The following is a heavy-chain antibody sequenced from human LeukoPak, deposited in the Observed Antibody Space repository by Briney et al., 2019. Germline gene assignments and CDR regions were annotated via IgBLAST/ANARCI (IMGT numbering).Heavy chain of an antibody. Sequence: SETLSLTCTVSGGSISSYYLSWIRQPPGKGLEWIGYIYYSGSTNYNPSLKSRVTISVDTSKNQFSLKLSSVTAADTAVYYCARPLGEDTAMEMDYWGQGTLVTVSS. CDR3: ARPLGEDTAMEMDY. D-gene: IGHD5-18*01. J-gene: IGHJ4*02. V-gene: IGHV4-59*01. CDR1: GGSISSYY. CDR2: IYYSGST.